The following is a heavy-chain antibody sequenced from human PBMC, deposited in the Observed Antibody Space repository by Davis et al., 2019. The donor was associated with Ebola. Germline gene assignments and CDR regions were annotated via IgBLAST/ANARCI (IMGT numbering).Heavy chain of an antibody. Sequence: AASVKVSCKASGFTLTNYAIHWVRQAPGQRLEWMGWVHGGNGNTNYAQKLQGRVTMTTDTSTSTAYMELRSLRSDDTAVYYCARVTGELLFYGMDVWGKGTTVTVSS. CDR2: VHGGNGNT. V-gene: IGHV1-3*01. CDR1: GFTLTNYA. J-gene: IGHJ6*04. CDR3: ARVTGELLFYGMDV. D-gene: IGHD3-10*01.